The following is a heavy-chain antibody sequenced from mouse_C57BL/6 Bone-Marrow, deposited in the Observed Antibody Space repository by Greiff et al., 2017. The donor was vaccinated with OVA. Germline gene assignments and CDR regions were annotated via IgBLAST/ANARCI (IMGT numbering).Heavy chain of an antibody. D-gene: IGHD4-1*01. CDR1: GFTFSSYG. CDR2: ISSGGSYT. J-gene: IGHJ3*01. CDR3: ARTGGAFAY. Sequence: EVKLVESGGDLVKPGGSLKLSCAASGFTFSSYGMSWVRQTPDKRLEWVATISSGGSYTYYPDSVKGRFTISRDNAKNTLYLQMSSLKSEDTAMYYCARTGGAFAYWGQGTLVTVSA. V-gene: IGHV5-6*01.